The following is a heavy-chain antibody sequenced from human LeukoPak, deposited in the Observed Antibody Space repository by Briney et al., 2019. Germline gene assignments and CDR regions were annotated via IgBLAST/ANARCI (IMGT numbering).Heavy chain of an antibody. D-gene: IGHD1-26*01. J-gene: IGHJ3*02. V-gene: IGHV4-31*03. CDR2: IYYTGST. CDR3: ASHRAIVGVTLHI. Sequence: PSQTLSLTCTVSGVSISSGGYYWSWIRQHPGKGLEWIGYIYYTGSTYYNPSLKSRVSISVDTSKNQFSLNLSSVTAADTAIYYCASHRAIVGVTLHIWGQGTMVTVSS. CDR1: GVSISSGGYY.